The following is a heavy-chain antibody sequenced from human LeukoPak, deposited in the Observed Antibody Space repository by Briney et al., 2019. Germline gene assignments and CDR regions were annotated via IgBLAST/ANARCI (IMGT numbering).Heavy chain of an antibody. D-gene: IGHD5/OR15-5a*01. CDR3: ATDLSSSIDY. CDR1: GFTFSDYW. V-gene: IGHV3-74*01. Sequence: PGGSLRLSCAASGFTFSDYWMHWARHVPGRGRMGVSLVDNYGNPKFYADSVKGRFTISRANAKNTLYLQMDSLRAEDTAVYYCATDLSSSIDYWGRGTLVTVSS. CDR2: VDNYGNPK. J-gene: IGHJ4*02.